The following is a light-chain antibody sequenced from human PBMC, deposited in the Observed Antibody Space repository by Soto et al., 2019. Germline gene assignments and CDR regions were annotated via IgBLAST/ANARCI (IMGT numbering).Light chain of an antibody. CDR1: QSISDT. CDR2: AAS. J-gene: IGKJ5*01. CDR3: QQYGSSFT. Sequence: EIVLTQSPATLSVSPGGRATLSCRASQSISDTLAWYQQKPGQAPRLLIYAASSRATGIPDRFSGSGSGTDFSLTISRLEAEDFAVYYCQQYGSSFTFGQGTRLEIK. V-gene: IGKV3-20*01.